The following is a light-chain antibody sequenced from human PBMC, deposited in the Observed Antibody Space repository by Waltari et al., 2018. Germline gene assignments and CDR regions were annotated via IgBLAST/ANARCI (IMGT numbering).Light chain of an antibody. V-gene: IGKV1-27*01. CDR1: PDINNY. J-gene: IGKJ3*01. Sequence: DIQMTQSPSSLSASVGDRVTITCRASPDINNYLVWYQQKPGKVPKVLIYVSSTLQSGVPSRFSGRGSGTDFTLTITSLQPEDVATYYCQKYNSAPLTFGPGTKVDIK. CDR2: VSS. CDR3: QKYNSAPLT.